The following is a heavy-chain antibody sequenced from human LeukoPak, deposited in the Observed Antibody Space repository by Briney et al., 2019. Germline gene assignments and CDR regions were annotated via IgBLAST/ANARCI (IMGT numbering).Heavy chain of an antibody. CDR1: GYTFTGYY. J-gene: IGHJ4*02. CDR3: ARNPSTTGTKDY. D-gene: IGHD1-1*01. CDR2: INPNSGGT. V-gene: IGHV1-2*02. Sequence: ASVKVSCKASGYTFTGYYMHWVRQAPGQGLEWMGWINPNSGGTNYAQKFQGRVTRTRDTSISTAYMELSRLRSDDTAVYYCARNPSTTGTKDYWGQGTLVTVSS.